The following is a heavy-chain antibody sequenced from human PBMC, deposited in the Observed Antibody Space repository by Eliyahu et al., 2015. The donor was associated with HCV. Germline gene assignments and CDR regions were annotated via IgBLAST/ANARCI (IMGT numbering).Heavy chain of an antibody. CDR1: GFSLSXARMG. D-gene: IGHD3-10*01. Sequence: QVTLKESGPVLVKPTETLTLTCTVSGFSLSXARMGVSWIRQPPGKALEWLAHIFSNDEKSYSTSLKSRLTISKDTSKSQVVLTMTNMDPVDTATYYCERIMRPFGRVWFGESTNNWFDPWGQGTLVTVSS. CDR2: IFSNDEK. J-gene: IGHJ5*02. CDR3: ERIMRPFGRVWFGESTNNWFDP. V-gene: IGHV2-26*01.